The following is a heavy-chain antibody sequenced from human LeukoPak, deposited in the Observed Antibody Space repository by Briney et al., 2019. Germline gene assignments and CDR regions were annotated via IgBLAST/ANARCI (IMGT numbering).Heavy chain of an antibody. D-gene: IGHD2-15*01. J-gene: IGHJ4*02. CDR1: GFTFSSYG. CDR2: IRYDGSNK. V-gene: IGHV3-30*02. CDR3: ARADLGSCSGGSCYGHY. Sequence: GGSLRLSCAASGFTFSSYGVHWVRQAPGKGLEWVAFIRYDGSNKYYADSVKGRFTISRDNSKNTLYLQMNNLRAEDTAVYYCARADLGSCSGGSCYGHYWGQGTLVTVSS.